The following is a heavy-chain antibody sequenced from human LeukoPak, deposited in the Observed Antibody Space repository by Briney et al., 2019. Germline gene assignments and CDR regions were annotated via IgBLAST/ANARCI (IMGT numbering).Heavy chain of an antibody. D-gene: IGHD3-3*01. CDR1: GFTFRNYW. V-gene: IGHV3-7*03. CDR3: ASGVVFDF. Sequence: GGSLRLSCEASGFTFRNYWMSWVRQAPGKGLECVASINQDGSERYYVDSVTGRFTISRDNSKKLVYLQMNTLRAEDTSIYYCASGVVFDFWGQGILVSVSS. J-gene: IGHJ4*02. CDR2: INQDGSER.